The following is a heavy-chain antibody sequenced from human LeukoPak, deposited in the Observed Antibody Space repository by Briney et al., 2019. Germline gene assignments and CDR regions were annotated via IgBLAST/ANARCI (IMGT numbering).Heavy chain of an antibody. V-gene: IGHV4-59*11. Sequence: SGTLSLTCTVSGGSISSHYWSWIRQPPGKGLEWIGYIYYSGSTNYNPSLKSRVTISVDTSKNQFSLKLSSVTAADTAVYYCARTIRIAAAGINWFDPWGQGTLVTVSS. CDR3: ARTIRIAAAGINWFDP. J-gene: IGHJ5*02. CDR1: GGSISSHY. D-gene: IGHD6-13*01. CDR2: IYYSGST.